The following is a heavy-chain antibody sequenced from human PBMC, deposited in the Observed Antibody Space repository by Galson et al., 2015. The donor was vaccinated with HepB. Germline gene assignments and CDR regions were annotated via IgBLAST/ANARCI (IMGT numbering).Heavy chain of an antibody. CDR2: INPNSGGT. J-gene: IGHJ4*02. CDR3: ARDAYGGNPVDY. V-gene: IGHV1-2*02. CDR1: GYTFTGYY. D-gene: IGHD4-23*01. Sequence: SVKVSCKASGYTFTGYYMHWVRQAPGQGLEWMGWINPNSGGTNYAQKFQGRVTMTRDTSISTAYMELSRLRSDDTAVYYCARDAYGGNPVDYWGQGTLVTVSS.